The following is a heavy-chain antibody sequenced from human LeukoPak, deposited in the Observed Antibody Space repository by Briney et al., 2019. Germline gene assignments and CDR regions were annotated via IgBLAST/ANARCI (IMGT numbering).Heavy chain of an antibody. Sequence: SETLSLTCTVSGGSISSGSYYWSWIRQPAGKGREWIGRIYTSGSTNYNPSLKSRVTISVDTSKNQFSLKLSSVTAADTAVYYCARAYYYDSSGYPFDYWGQGTLVTVSS. V-gene: IGHV4-61*02. CDR1: GGSISSGSYY. CDR2: IYTSGST. J-gene: IGHJ4*02. CDR3: ARAYYYDSSGYPFDY. D-gene: IGHD3-22*01.